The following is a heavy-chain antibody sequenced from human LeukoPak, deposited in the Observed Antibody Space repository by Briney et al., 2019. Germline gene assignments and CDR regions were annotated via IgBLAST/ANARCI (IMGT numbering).Heavy chain of an antibody. CDR3: ARDKRGAIAAAGPFDY. CDR2: INAGNGNT. Sequence: ASVKVSCKASGYTFSRYYMHWVRQAPGQRLEWMGWINAGNGNTKYSQEFQGRVTITRDTSASTAYMELSSLRSEDMAVYYCARDKRGAIAAAGPFDYWGQGTLVTVSS. D-gene: IGHD6-13*01. CDR1: GYTFSRYY. V-gene: IGHV1-3*03. J-gene: IGHJ4*02.